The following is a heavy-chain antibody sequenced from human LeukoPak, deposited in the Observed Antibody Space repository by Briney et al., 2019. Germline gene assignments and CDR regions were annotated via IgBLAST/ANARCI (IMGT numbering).Heavy chain of an antibody. V-gene: IGHV3-48*01. Sequence: PGGSLRLSCAASGFTFSSYSMNWVRQAPGKGLEWVSYISSSSSTIYYADSVKGRFTISRDNAKNSLYLQMNSLSAEDTAVYYCARDRNGARYCSSTSCYFTEYFQHWGQGTLVTVSS. J-gene: IGHJ1*01. CDR3: ARDRNGARYCSSTSCYFTEYFQH. CDR1: GFTFSSYS. D-gene: IGHD2-2*01. CDR2: ISSSSSTI.